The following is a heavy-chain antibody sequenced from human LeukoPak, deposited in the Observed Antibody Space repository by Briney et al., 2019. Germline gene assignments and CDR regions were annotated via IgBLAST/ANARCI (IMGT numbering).Heavy chain of an antibody. D-gene: IGHD5-24*01. CDR3: ARVGETGTVTMELDL. V-gene: IGHV3-30*04. CDR1: GFPFADYS. Sequence: PGGSLRLSCAASGFPFADYSLHWVRQAPGKGLEWVALMSFDGNFENFADSVKGRFTISRDTARNMLYLHMGSLGVEDSAVYFCARVGETGTVTMELDLWGQGALVTVYS. J-gene: IGHJ1*01. CDR2: MSFDGNFE.